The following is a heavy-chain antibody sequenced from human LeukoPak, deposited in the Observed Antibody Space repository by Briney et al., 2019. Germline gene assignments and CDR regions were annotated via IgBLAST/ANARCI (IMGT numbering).Heavy chain of an antibody. D-gene: IGHD5-24*01. CDR2: ISNSGDTT. Sequence: GGSLRLSCAASGFTFRSYAMNWVRQAPGKGLEWVSGISNSGDTTYYADSVKGRFSISRDNSKNTLYLQMNSLRAEGTAVYYCARDPLRGREGWFDPWGQGTLVTVSS. J-gene: IGHJ5*02. V-gene: IGHV3-23*01. CDR1: GFTFRSYA. CDR3: ARDPLRGREGWFDP.